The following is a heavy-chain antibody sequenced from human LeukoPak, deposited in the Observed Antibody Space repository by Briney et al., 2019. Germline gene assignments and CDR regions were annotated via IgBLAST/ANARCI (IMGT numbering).Heavy chain of an antibody. V-gene: IGHV4-59*01. CDR3: ARAGGSYSFDY. D-gene: IGHD1-26*01. CDR2: IDYSGSA. CDR1: GGSISSYY. Sequence: SETLSLTCTVSGGSISSYYWNWLRQPPGQGPEWIGYIDYSGSANINPSLKSRVTLSIDTSRNQFSLKLSSVTAADTAVYYCARAGGSYSFDYWDQGMWVTVSS. J-gene: IGHJ4*02.